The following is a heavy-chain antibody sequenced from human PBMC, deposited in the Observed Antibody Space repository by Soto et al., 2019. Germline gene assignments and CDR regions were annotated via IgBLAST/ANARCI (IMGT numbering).Heavy chain of an antibody. D-gene: IGHD6-19*01. CDR3: ARDRGGITVSSKPLGEWFDP. CDR2: VSQGWTTAYMSEGDPT. J-gene: IGHJ5*02. CDR1: GVSIDNFF. Sequence: QVQLQESGPGLLRPSETLSLTCTVSGVSIDNFFWSWIRQIPGKGLEWIGYVSQGWTTAYMSEGDPTSYNPSLESRSTISLDLPKNQFSLKLTSVTAADTAVYYCARDRGGITVSSKPLGEWFDPWGQGTLVTVSS. V-gene: IGHV4-59*01.